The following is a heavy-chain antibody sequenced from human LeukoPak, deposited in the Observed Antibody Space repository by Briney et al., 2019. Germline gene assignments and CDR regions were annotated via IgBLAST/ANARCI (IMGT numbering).Heavy chain of an antibody. CDR1: GFIFNNFG. Sequence: GGSLRLSCTASGFIFNNFGLMWVRQAPGKGLEWVSAISNDGGGTTYADFVKGRFTISRDNSKNTLFLQMSSLRAEETALYYCVKGSSGYFADLWGQGTLVTVSS. D-gene: IGHD3-22*01. J-gene: IGHJ5*02. CDR2: ISNDGGGT. V-gene: IGHV3-23*01. CDR3: VKGSSGYFADL.